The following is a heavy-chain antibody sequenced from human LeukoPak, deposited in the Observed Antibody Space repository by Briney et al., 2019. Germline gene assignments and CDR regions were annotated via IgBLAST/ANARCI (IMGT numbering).Heavy chain of an antibody. D-gene: IGHD3-22*01. J-gene: IGHJ4*02. V-gene: IGHV4-39*07. CDR3: ARILNYYDTSGPIFDY. CDR1: GGSISASSYF. CDR2: IYYSGST. Sequence: SSETLSLTCTVSGGSISASSYFWGWIRQPPGKGLEWIGSIYYSGSTYYNPSLKSRATISVDTSKNQFSLKLSSVTAADTAVYYCARILNYYDTSGPIFDYWGQGTLVTVSS.